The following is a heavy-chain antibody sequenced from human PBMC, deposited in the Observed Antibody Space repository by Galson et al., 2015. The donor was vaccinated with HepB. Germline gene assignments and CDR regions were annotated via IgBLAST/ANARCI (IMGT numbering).Heavy chain of an antibody. CDR1: GFTFSSYA. CDR3: ATAQDSSGYKHLYYYYGMDV. J-gene: IGHJ6*02. V-gene: IGHV3-23*01. Sequence: SLRHSCPVSGFTFSSYAMSRVPQAPGKGLEWVSAISGSGGSTYYADSVKGRFTISRDNSKNTLYLQMNSLRAEDTAVYYCATAQDSSGYKHLYYYYGMDVWGQGTTVTVSS. CDR2: ISGSGGST. D-gene: IGHD3-22*01.